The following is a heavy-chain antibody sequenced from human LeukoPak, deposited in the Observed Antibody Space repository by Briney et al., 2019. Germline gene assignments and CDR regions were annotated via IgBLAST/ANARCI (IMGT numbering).Heavy chain of an antibody. V-gene: IGHV3-7*01. CDR2: IKEDGSGK. D-gene: IGHD1-26*01. J-gene: IGHJ4*02. CDR3: ASAAGWEFGY. Sequence: GGSLRLSCVASVSSGLTRWMNWVRQAPGKGLEWVAIIKEDGSGKYYVDSVKGRFTISRDNAKNSVYLQMNSLRVEATAVYYCASAAGWEFGYWGQGTLVTVSS. CDR1: VSSGLTRW.